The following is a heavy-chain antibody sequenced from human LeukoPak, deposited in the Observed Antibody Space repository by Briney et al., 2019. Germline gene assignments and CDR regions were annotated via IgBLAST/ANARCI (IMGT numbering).Heavy chain of an antibody. D-gene: IGHD3-10*01. Sequence: SETLSLTCSVSGGSISSSIYYWGWIRQPPGKGLEWIGSIYYSGSTYYNPSLKSRVTISVDTSKNQFSLRLRSVTAADTAVYYCARRLGGSGSYYYWGQGTLVTVSS. J-gene: IGHJ4*02. CDR3: ARRLGGSGSYYY. V-gene: IGHV4-39*01. CDR1: GGSISSSIYY. CDR2: IYYSGST.